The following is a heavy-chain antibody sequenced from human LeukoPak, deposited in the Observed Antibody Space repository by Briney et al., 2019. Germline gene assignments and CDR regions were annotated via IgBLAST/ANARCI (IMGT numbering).Heavy chain of an antibody. J-gene: IGHJ6*03. CDR2: IIPIFGTA. Sequence: GASVKVSCKASGGTFSSYAISWVRQAPGQGLEWMGGIIPIFGTANYAQKFQGRVTITADESTSTAYMELSSPRSEDTAVYYCARVRYYYYYMDVWGKGTTVTISS. V-gene: IGHV1-69*13. CDR1: GGTFSSYA. CDR3: ARVRYYYYYMDV.